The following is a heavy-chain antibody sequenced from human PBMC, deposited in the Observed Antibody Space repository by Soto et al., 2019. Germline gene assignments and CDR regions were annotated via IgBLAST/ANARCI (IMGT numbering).Heavy chain of an antibody. D-gene: IGHD3-3*01. V-gene: IGHV1-18*01. CDR1: GYTFTSYG. Sequence: GASVKVSCKASGYTFTSYGISWVRQAPGQGLEWTGWISAYNGNTNYAQKLQGRVTMTTDTSTSTAYMEMRSLRSDDTAVYYCARDDFWSGPYPKGMDVWGQGTTVTVSS. CDR3: ARDDFWSGPYPKGMDV. CDR2: ISAYNGNT. J-gene: IGHJ6*02.